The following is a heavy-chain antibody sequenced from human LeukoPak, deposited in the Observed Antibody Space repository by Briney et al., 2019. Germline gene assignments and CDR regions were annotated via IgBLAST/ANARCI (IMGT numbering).Heavy chain of an antibody. Sequence: GGSLRLSCAASGFTFSSFLMSWVRQAPGKGLQWVANIKQDGSETFYVDSVKGRFTISRDNDKSSLFLQMDSLRAEDTALYYCVREWDTAGMGVWGQGTTVIVSS. CDR1: GFTFSSFL. J-gene: IGHJ6*02. D-gene: IGHD5-18*01. CDR2: IKQDGSET. V-gene: IGHV3-7*01. CDR3: VREWDTAGMGV.